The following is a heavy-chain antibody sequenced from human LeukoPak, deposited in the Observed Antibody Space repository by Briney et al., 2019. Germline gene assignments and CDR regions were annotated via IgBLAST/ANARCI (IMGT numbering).Heavy chain of an antibody. CDR2: IYYSGST. CDR1: GGSISSSSYY. Sequence: PSETLSLTCTVSGGSISSSSYYWGWIRQPPGKGLEWIGSIYYSGSTYYNPSLKSRVTISVDTSKNQFSLKLSSVTAADTAVYYCARGSLSSTSPKGAFDIWGQGTMVTVSS. D-gene: IGHD2-2*01. CDR3: ARGSLSSTSPKGAFDI. J-gene: IGHJ3*02. V-gene: IGHV4-39*07.